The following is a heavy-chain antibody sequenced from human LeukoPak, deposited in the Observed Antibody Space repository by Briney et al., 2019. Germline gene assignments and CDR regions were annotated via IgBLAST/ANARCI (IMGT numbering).Heavy chain of an antibody. CDR3: ARTLTTVVGFQLYYFDY. Sequence: SETLSLTCTVSGGSISSGGYYWSWIRQHPGKGLEWIGYIYYSGSTYYNPSLKSRVTISVDTSKNQFSLKLSSVTAADTAVYYCARTLTTVVGFQLYYFDYWGQGTLVTVSS. CDR2: IYYSGST. D-gene: IGHD4-23*01. J-gene: IGHJ4*02. V-gene: IGHV4-31*03. CDR1: GGSISSGGYY.